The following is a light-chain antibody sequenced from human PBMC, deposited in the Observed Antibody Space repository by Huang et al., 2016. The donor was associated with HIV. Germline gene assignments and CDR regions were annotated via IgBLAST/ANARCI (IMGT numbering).Light chain of an antibody. J-gene: IGKJ3*01. V-gene: IGKV2-28*01. CDR2: LGS. Sequence: EIVMTQSPLSLPVTPGEPASISCRSSQSLLHSNGYNYLDWYLQKPGQSPQLLIYLGSNRASGGPDRFSGRGSGTDFTLKISRVEAEDVGIYYCMQALQTPVFGPGTRVDIK. CDR1: QSLLHSNGYNY. CDR3: MQALQTPV.